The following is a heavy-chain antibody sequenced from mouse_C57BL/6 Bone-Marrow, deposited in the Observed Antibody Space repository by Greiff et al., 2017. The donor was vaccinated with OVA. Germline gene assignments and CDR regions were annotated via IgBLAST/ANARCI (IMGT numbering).Heavy chain of an antibody. CDR3: ARNSLRRRYYYAMDY. Sequence: QVQLQQSGAELAKPGASVKLSCKASGYTFTSYWLHWVKQKPGQGLEWIGYINPSSGYTKYNQKFKDKATLTADKSSSTAYMQLSSLTYEDSAVYYCARNSLRRRYYYAMDYWGQGTSVTVSS. V-gene: IGHV1-7*01. CDR2: INPSSGYT. D-gene: IGHD2-12*01. CDR1: GYTFTSYW. J-gene: IGHJ4*01.